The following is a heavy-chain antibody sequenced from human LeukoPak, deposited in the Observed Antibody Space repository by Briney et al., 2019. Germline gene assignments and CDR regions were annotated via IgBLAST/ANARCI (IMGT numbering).Heavy chain of an antibody. D-gene: IGHD3-3*01. CDR1: GFTFSTYS. CDR2: ISSNNRYI. Sequence: GGSLRLSCAASGFTFSTYSMNWVRQAPGEGLEWVSSISSNNRYIYYADSVKGRFTISRDNSKNTLYLQMNSLRGEDTAVYYCARAPADFWSDYYNYFDYWGQGTLVTVSS. V-gene: IGHV3-21*01. J-gene: IGHJ4*02. CDR3: ARAPADFWSDYYNYFDY.